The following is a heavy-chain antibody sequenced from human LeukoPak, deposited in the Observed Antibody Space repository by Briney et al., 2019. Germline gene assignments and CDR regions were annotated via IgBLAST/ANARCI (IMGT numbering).Heavy chain of an antibody. Sequence: GGSLRLSCAASRFTFSTYTMSWVRQAPGKGLEWVSAISGNGGSTYYADSVKGRFTISRDNSKDTLYLQMNSLRAEDTAVYYCAKSRYSYGYADYWGQGTLVTVSS. CDR3: AKSRYSYGYADY. CDR1: RFTFSTYT. J-gene: IGHJ4*02. D-gene: IGHD5-18*01. V-gene: IGHV3-23*01. CDR2: ISGNGGST.